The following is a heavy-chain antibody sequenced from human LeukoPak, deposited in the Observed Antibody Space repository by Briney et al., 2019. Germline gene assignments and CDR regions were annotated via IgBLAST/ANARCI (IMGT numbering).Heavy chain of an antibody. CDR3: ARDGTPTGFDY. CDR1: GGSISSYY. Sequence: SETLSLTCTVSGGSISSYYWSWLRQPAGKGLEWIGRIYTSGSTNYNPSLKSRVTMSVDTSQNQFSLKLSSVTAADTAVYYCARDGTPTGFDYWGQGTLVTVSS. J-gene: IGHJ4*02. V-gene: IGHV4-4*07. CDR2: IYTSGST.